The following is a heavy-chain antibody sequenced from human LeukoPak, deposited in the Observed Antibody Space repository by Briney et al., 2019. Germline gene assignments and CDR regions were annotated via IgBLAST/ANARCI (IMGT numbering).Heavy chain of an antibody. CDR2: IIPILGIA. D-gene: IGHD3-10*01. CDR3: ARGGMVRGVISGAPAAFDY. CDR1: GGTFSSYA. J-gene: IGHJ4*02. V-gene: IGHV1-69*04. Sequence: RASVKVSCKASGGTFSSYAISWVRQAPGQGLEWMGRIIPILGIANYAQKFQGRVTITADKSTSTAYMELSSLRSEDTAVYYCARGGMVRGVISGAPAAFDYWGQGTLVTVSS.